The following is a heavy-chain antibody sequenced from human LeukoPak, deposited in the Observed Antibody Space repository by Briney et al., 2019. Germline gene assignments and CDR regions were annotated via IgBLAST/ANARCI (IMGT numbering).Heavy chain of an antibody. CDR2: ISGGGDGT. D-gene: IGHD3-10*01. J-gene: IGHJ1*01. CDR3: AKDQGFYGSGSYKEYFQY. CDR1: GFTFSSYA. Sequence: GGSLRLSCAASGFTFSSYAMTWVRQAPGKGLEWVSAISGGGDGTYYADSVKGQFTTSRDNSKNTLYLQMNSLRAEDTAVYYCAKDQGFYGSGSYKEYFQYWGQGTLVTVSS. V-gene: IGHV3-23*01.